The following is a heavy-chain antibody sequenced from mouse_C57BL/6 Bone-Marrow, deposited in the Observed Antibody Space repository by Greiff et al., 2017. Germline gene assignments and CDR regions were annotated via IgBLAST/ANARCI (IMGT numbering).Heavy chain of an antibody. CDR1: GYTFTSYW. J-gene: IGHJ2*01. CDR2: IDPSDSET. CDR3: ATTIYYYGSSLFDY. V-gene: IGHV1-52*01. Sequence: VQLKQPGAELVRPGSSVKLSCKASGYTFTSYWMHWVKQRPIQGLEWIGNIDPSDSETHYNQKFKDKATLTVDKSSSTAYMQLSSLTSEDSAVYYCATTIYYYGSSLFDYWGQGTTLTVSS. D-gene: IGHD1-1*01.